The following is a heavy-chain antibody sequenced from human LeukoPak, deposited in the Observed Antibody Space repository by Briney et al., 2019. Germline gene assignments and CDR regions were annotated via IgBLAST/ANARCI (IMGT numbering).Heavy chain of an antibody. J-gene: IGHJ5*01. D-gene: IGHD1-14*01. CDR3: ARIPDAGTVPTFDP. V-gene: IGHV1-69*13. CDR2: IIPIFGTA. CDR1: GGTFSSYA. Sequence: ASVKVSCKASGGTFSSYAISWVRQAPGQGLEWMGGIIPIFGTANYAQKFQGRVTITADESTSTVYMELSSLRSEDTAVYYCARIPDAGTVPTFDPWGQGTLVTVSS.